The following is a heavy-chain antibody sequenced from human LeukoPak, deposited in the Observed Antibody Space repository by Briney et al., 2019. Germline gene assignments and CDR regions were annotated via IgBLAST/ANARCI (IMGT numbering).Heavy chain of an antibody. CDR1: GFTFNSYW. J-gene: IGHJ6*03. CDR2: IKQDGSEK. V-gene: IGHV3-7*01. D-gene: IGHD1-26*01. CDR3: ARDQTKWEPLRRRDYYYMDV. Sequence: GGSLRLSCAASGFTFNSYWMSWVRQAPGKGLEWVANIKQDGSEKYYVDSVKGRFTISRDNAKNSLYLQMNSLRAEDTAVYYCARDQTKWEPLRRRDYYYMDVWGKGTTVAVSS.